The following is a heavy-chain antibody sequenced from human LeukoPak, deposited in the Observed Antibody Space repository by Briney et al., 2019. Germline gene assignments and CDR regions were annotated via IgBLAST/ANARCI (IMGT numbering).Heavy chain of an antibody. CDR2: IYTSGST. D-gene: IGHD4-11*01. CDR1: GDSISSYY. V-gene: IGHV4-4*09. CDR3: ARHMVDYSKYYYYYYMDV. Sequence: PSETLSLTCTVSGDSISSYYWSWIRQPPGKGLEWIGYIYTSGSTNYNPSLKSRVTISVDTSKNQFSLKLSSVTAADTAVYYCARHMVDYSKYYYYYYMDVWGKGTTVTVSS. J-gene: IGHJ6*03.